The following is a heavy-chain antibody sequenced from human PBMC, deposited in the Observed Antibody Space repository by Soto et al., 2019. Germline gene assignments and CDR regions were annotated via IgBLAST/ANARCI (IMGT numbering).Heavy chain of an antibody. CDR1: GYDFTHYW. CDR3: ARAVGYSDASDFYSFAY. V-gene: IGHV5-51*01. J-gene: IGHJ4*02. D-gene: IGHD3-3*01. Sequence: GESLKISCRGSGYDFTHYWIAWVRQTPGKGLEWMGVIYPGDSDTKYSPSFQGQVTISVDRSIDTAYLQRSSLKASDTAVYYCARAVGYSDASDFYSFAYWGQGTPVTVSS. CDR2: IYPGDSDT.